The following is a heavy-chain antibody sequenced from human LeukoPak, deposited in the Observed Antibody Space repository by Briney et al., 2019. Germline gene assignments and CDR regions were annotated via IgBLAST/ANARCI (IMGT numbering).Heavy chain of an antibody. CDR2: ISGSGGST. Sequence: GGSLRLSCAASGFTFSSYAMTWVRQAPGKGLEWVSIISGSGGSTSYADSVKGRFTISRDNSKNTLYLQMNSLRAEDTALYYCAKPYSGTILTGWFDPWGQGTLVAVSS. CDR3: AKPYSGTILTGWFDP. CDR1: GFTFSSYA. J-gene: IGHJ5*02. V-gene: IGHV3-23*01. D-gene: IGHD3-9*01.